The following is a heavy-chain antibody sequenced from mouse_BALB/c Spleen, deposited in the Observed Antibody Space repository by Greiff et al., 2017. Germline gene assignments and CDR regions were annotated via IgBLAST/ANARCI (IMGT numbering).Heavy chain of an antibody. J-gene: IGHJ3*01. Sequence: VKLMESGAELVRPGSSVKISCKASGYAFSSYWMNWVKQRPGQGLEWIGQIYPGDGDTNYNGKFKGKATLTADKSSSTAYMQLSSLTSEDSAVYFCARGRGWFAYWGQGTLVTVSA. V-gene: IGHV1-80*01. CDR1: GYAFSSYW. CDR3: ARGRGWFAY. CDR2: IYPGDGDT.